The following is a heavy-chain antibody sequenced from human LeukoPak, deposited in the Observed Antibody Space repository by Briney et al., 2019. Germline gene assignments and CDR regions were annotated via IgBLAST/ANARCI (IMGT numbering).Heavy chain of an antibody. CDR2: INPDGSNT. V-gene: IGHV3-74*01. J-gene: IGHJ5*02. CDR1: VFNFSNYW. CDR3: ARSASYYDSSGYLNWFDP. D-gene: IGHD3-22*01. Sequence: PFGGSLRLSCSTSVFNFSNYWMHWVRQDPGKGLVWVSYINPDGSNTNYADSVKGRFTISRDNGKNSLYLQMNSLRGEDTAVYDCARSASYYDSSGYLNWFDPWGQGTLVTVSS.